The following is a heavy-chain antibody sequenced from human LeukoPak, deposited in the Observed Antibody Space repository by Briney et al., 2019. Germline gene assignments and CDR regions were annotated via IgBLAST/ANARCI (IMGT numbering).Heavy chain of an antibody. J-gene: IGHJ4*02. CDR2: ISGSGGST. CDR3: AKYYGYSSGWFDY. CDR1: GFTFSSYA. D-gene: IGHD6-19*01. Sequence: GGSLRLSCAASGFTFSSYAMSWVRQAPGKGLEWVSAISGSGGSTYYADSVKGRFTIYRDNSKNTLYLQMNSLRAEDTAVYYCAKYYGYSSGWFDYWGQGTLVTVSS. V-gene: IGHV3-23*01.